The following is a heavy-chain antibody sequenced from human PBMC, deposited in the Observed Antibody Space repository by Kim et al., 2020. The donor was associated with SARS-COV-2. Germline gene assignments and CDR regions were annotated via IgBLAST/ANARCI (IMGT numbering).Heavy chain of an antibody. CDR1: GFTFSSYS. CDR3: ARNLGYCSGGSCHFGLFGYYGMDV. D-gene: IGHD2-15*01. V-gene: IGHV3-21*01. CDR2: ISSSGSYI. Sequence: GGSLRLSCAASGFTFSSYSMNWVRQAPGKGLEWVSSISSSGSYIYYADSVKGRFTISRDNAKNSLYLQMNSLRAEDTAVYYCARNLGYCSGGSCHFGLFGYYGMDVWGQGTTVTVSS. J-gene: IGHJ6*02.